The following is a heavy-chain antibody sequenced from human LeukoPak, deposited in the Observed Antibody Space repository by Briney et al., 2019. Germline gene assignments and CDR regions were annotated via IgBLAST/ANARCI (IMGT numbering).Heavy chain of an antibody. V-gene: IGHV3-30*19. CDR1: GISVSSNY. D-gene: IGHD3-10*02. CDR2: ISYDGSNK. J-gene: IGHJ6*04. Sequence: GGSLRLSCAASGISVSSNYMSWVRQAPGKGLEWVAVISYDGSNKYYADSVKGRFTISRDNSKNTLYLQMNSLRAEDTAVYYCAELGMIGGVWGKGTTVTISS. CDR3: AELGMIGGV.